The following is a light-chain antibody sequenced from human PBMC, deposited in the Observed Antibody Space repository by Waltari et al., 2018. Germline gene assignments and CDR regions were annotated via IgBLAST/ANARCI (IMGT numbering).Light chain of an antibody. J-gene: IGKJ1*01. Sequence: EIVLTQSPATLSLSPGERATLSCRASQSVSTYLAWYQQKPGQAPRLLIYDASNRATGIQARFSGSGSGTDFTLIISSLEPEDFAVYYCQQRSSRRTFGQGTRVEIK. CDR3: QQRSSRRT. CDR2: DAS. V-gene: IGKV3-11*01. CDR1: QSVSTY.